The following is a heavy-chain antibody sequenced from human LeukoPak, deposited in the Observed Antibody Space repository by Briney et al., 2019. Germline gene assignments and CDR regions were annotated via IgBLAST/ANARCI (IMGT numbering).Heavy chain of an antibody. J-gene: IGHJ4*02. CDR3: AGKYYYHSSGYFYVDY. CDR2: IYHSGST. CDR1: GYSISSGYY. Sequence: SETLSLTRAVSGYSISSGYYWGWIRQTPGKGLEWIGGIYHSGSTYYNPSLKSRVTILIDTSKNQFSLKLSSVTAADTAVYYCAGKYYYHSSGYFYVDYWGQGTLVTVSS. V-gene: IGHV4-38-2*01. D-gene: IGHD3-22*01.